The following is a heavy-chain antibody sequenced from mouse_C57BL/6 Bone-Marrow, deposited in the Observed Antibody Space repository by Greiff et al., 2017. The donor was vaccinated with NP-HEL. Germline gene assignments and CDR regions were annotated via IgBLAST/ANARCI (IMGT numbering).Heavy chain of an antibody. D-gene: IGHD1-1*01. J-gene: IGHJ2*01. CDR3: ARRTYCSSFLFDY. V-gene: IGHV1-82*01. CDR2: IYPGDGDT. Sequence: QVQLKESGPELVKPGASVKISCKASGYAFSSSWMNWVKQRPGKGLEWIGRIYPGDGDTNYNGKFKGKATLTADKSSSTAYMQLSSLTSEDSAVYFCARRTYCSSFLFDYWGQGTTLTVSS. CDR1: GYAFSSSW.